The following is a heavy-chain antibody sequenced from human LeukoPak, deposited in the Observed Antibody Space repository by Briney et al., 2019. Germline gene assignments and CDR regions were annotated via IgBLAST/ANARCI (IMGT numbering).Heavy chain of an antibody. CDR2: SDPEDGER. CDR1: GKTLSDLS. Sequence: ASVKVSCKVSGKTLSDLSIHWLRQPPGKGLEWLGGSDPEDGERIYAQMFQGGVTMTEDTSIDTAYMELSSLRSDDTAVYYCARDHGSYYPPYYYYYMDVWGKGTTVTVSS. J-gene: IGHJ6*03. V-gene: IGHV1-24*01. D-gene: IGHD1-26*01. CDR3: ARDHGSYYPPYYYYYMDV.